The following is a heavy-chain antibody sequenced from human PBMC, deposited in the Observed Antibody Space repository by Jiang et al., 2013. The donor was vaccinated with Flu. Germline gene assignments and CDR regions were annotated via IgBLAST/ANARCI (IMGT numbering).Heavy chain of an antibody. J-gene: IGHJ2*01. Sequence: GSGLVKPSQTLSLTCTVSGGSISSGDYYWSWIRQPPGKGLEWIGYIYYSGSSDYSPSLKSRVTISVDTSKNQFSPKLSSVTAADTAVYYCARDLNYYDSSGRRWYFDLWGRGTLVTVSS. CDR1: GGSISSGDYY. D-gene: IGHD3-22*01. CDR2: IYYSGSS. V-gene: IGHV4-30-4*01. CDR3: ARDLNYYDSSGRRWYFDL.